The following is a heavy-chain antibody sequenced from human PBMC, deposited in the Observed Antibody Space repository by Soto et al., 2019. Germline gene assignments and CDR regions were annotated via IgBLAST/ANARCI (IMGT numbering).Heavy chain of an antibody. V-gene: IGHV3-11*06. Sequence: GGSLRLSCAVSGFTFSDNYMAWIRQAPGKGLEWVSYINSNSLYTHYADSVKGRFTISRDNAKNSLYLQLNSLRAEDTAVYYWASAPLGSCTNGVSSRGMDVWGQGTTVTVSS. J-gene: IGHJ6*02. D-gene: IGHD2-8*01. CDR2: INSNSLYT. CDR1: GFTFSDNY. CDR3: ASAPLGSCTNGVSSRGMDV.